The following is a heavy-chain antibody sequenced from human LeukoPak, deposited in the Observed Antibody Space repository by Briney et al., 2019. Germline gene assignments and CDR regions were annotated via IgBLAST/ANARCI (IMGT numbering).Heavy chain of an antibody. CDR2: ISGSGGST. D-gene: IGHD3-22*01. J-gene: IGHJ3*02. V-gene: IGHV3-23*01. CDR3: AKDSYYDSSGYPDAFDI. CDR1: GFTFSSYA. Sequence: PGGSLRLSCAASGFTFSSYAMSWVRQAPGKGLEWVSAISGSGGSTYYADSVKGRFTISRDNSKNTLYLQMNSLRAEDTAVYYCAKDSYYDSSGYPDAFDIWGQGTMVTVSS.